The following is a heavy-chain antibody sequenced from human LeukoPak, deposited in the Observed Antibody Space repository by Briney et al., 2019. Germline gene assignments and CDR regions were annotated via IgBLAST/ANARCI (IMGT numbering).Heavy chain of an antibody. D-gene: IGHD3-22*01. CDR1: GFTFSSYG. Sequence: GGSLRLSCAASGFTFSSYGMHWVRQAPGKGLEWVAVIWYDGSNKYYADSVKGRFTISRDNSKNTLYLQMNSLRAEDTAVYYCAKEGYYDSSGYYVRAFDIWGQGTMVTVSS. J-gene: IGHJ3*02. V-gene: IGHV3-33*06. CDR3: AKEGYYDSSGYYVRAFDI. CDR2: IWYDGSNK.